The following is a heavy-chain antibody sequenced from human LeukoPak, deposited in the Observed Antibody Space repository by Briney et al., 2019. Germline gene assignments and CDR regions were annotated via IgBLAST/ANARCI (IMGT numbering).Heavy chain of an antibody. V-gene: IGHV4-59*01. D-gene: IGHD5-12*01. CDR2: IYYSGST. J-gene: IGHJ4*02. CDR1: GGSISSYY. Sequence: PSETLSLTCTVSGGSISSYYWSWIRQPPGKGLEWIGYIYYSGSTNYNPSLKSRVTISVDTSKNQFSLKLSSVTAADTAVYYCARHPVATAELGYWGQGTLVTVSS. CDR3: ARHPVATAELGY.